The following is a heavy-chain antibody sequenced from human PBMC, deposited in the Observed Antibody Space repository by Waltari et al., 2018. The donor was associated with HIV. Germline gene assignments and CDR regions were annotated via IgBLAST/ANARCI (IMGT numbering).Heavy chain of an antibody. CDR1: GFTFSNFW. CDR3: ARRHATEGVLDL. D-gene: IGHD3-10*01. V-gene: IGHV3-74*01. Sequence: EVQLLESGGGLVQPGGSLRLSCAASGFTFSNFWMHWVRQVPGKGPVWISRLNGDGTTNLYADSVKGRFTISIDNTRDALYLQMNSLRAEDTAVYYCARRHATEGVLDLWGRGTLVTVSS. J-gene: IGHJ2*01. CDR2: LNGDGTTN.